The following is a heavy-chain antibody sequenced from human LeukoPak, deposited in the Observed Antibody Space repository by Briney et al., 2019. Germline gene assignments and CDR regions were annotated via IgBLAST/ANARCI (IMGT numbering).Heavy chain of an antibody. V-gene: IGHV1-18*01. CDR2: ISAYNGNT. CDR1: GYTFTSY. CDR3: ARKLGYCSGGSCYLCDY. D-gene: IGHD2-15*01. Sequence: ASVKVSCKASGYTFTSYMHWVRQAPGQGLEWMGWISAYNGNTNYAQKLQGRVTMTTDTSTSTAYMELRSLRSDDTAVYYCARKLGYCSGGSCYLCDYWGQGTLVTVSS. J-gene: IGHJ4*02.